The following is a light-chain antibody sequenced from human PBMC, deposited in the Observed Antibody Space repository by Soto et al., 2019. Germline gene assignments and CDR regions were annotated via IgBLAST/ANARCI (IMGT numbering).Light chain of an antibody. J-gene: IGKJ3*01. V-gene: IGKV1-39*01. Sequence: DIQMTQSPSSLSASVGDRVTIPCRASQRITNSLNWYQQKPGRAPNLLIYAASSLQRGVPSRFSGSGSGTDFTLTISRLQPDYFATYYCQQTYSPPFTVGPGTKVDIK. CDR1: QRITNS. CDR3: QQTYSPPFT. CDR2: AAS.